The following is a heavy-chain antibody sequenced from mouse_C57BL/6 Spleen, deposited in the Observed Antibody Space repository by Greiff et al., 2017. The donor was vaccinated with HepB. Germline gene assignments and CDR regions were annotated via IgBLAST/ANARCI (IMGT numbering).Heavy chain of an antibody. CDR2: IDPSDSET. D-gene: IGHD1-1*01. CDR1: GYTFTSYW. CDR3: ARKGYYGSSYAFDY. J-gene: IGHJ2*01. V-gene: IGHV1-52*01. Sequence: QVQLKQPGAELVRPGSSVKLSCKASGYTFTSYWMHWVKQRPIQGLEWIGNIDPSDSETHYNQKFKDKATLTVDKSSSTAYMQLSSLTSEDSAVYYCARKGYYGSSYAFDYWGQGTTLTVSS.